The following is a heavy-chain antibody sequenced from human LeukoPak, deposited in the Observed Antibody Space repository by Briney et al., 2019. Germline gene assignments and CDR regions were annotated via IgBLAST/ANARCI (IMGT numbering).Heavy chain of an antibody. CDR3: ARDGGYFDRLAYFFDY. CDR2: ISYVGTNK. D-gene: IGHD3-9*01. Sequence: GGSLRLSCAASGFTFSSYAMHWVRQAPGKGLEWVAVISYVGTNKYYADSVKGRFTISRDNSQNTLYLQMNSLRVEDTAVYYCARDGGYFDRLAYFFDYWGQGALVPVSS. V-gene: IGHV3-30*04. J-gene: IGHJ4*02. CDR1: GFTFSSYA.